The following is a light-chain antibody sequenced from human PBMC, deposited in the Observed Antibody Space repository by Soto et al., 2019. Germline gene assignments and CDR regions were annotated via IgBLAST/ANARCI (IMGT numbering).Light chain of an antibody. CDR3: CSYAGSSTYV. J-gene: IGLJ1*01. CDR2: EVT. V-gene: IGLV2-23*02. CDR1: SSDVGSYNL. Sequence: QSVLTQPASVSGSPGQSITISRTGTSSDVGSYNLVSWYQQHPGKAPKFMIFEVTQRPSGVSNRFSGSKSGNTASLTISGLQAEDEADYYCCSYAGSSTYVFGTGTKVTVL.